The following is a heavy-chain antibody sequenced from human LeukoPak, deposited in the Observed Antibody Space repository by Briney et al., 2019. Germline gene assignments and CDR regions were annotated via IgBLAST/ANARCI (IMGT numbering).Heavy chain of an antibody. Sequence: GGSLRLSCAASEFTFSSCGMSWVRQAPGEGLEWVGRIKRKTEGGATDYAGPVKGRFTISRDDSKNTLFLHVNSLKTEDAAVYYCTTGNFGPYWGQGTLVTVSS. CDR1: EFTFSSCG. CDR3: TTGNFGPY. J-gene: IGHJ4*02. V-gene: IGHV3-15*01. CDR2: IKRKTEGGAT. D-gene: IGHD3-10*01.